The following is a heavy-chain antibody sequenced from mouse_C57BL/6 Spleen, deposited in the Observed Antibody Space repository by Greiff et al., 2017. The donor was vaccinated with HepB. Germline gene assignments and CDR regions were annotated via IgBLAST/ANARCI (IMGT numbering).Heavy chain of an antibody. V-gene: IGHV1-22*01. CDR3: ARGYYGPAWFAY. CDR1: GYTFTDYN. D-gene: IGHD2-1*01. J-gene: IGHJ3*01. CDR2: INPNNGGT. Sequence: VQLQQSGPELVKPGASVKMSCKASGYTFTDYNMHWVKQSHGKSLEWIGYINPNNGGTSYNQKFKGKATLTVNKSSSTAYMELRSLTSEDSAVDYCARGYYGPAWFAYWGQGTLVTVSA.